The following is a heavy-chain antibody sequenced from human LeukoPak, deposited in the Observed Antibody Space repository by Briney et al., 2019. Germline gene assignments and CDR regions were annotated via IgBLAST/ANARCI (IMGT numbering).Heavy chain of an antibody. J-gene: IGHJ5*02. Sequence: GRSLRLSCAASGFTFSSYAMHWVRQAPGKGLEWVAVISYDGSNKYYADSVKGRFTISRDNSKNTLYLQMNSLRSEDTAVYYCARGGGIAAAGHQDWFDPWGQGTLVTVSS. CDR2: ISYDGSNK. V-gene: IGHV3-30-3*01. CDR3: ARGGGIAAAGHQDWFDP. CDR1: GFTFSSYA. D-gene: IGHD6-13*01.